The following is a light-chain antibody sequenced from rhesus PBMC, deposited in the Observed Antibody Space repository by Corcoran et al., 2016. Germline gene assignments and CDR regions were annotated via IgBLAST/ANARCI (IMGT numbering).Light chain of an antibody. V-gene: IGKV4-1*01. CDR2: WAS. CDR3: QQYYSTPYS. J-gene: IGKJ2*01. CDR1: QSLLYSSNNKNY. Sequence: DIVMTQSPDSLAVSLGERVTINCKSSQSLLYSSNNKNYLAWYQQKPGQAPKLLIYWASTRESGVPNRFSGSGSGTDFTLTISGLPAEDVAVYYCQQYYSTPYSFGQGTKVEIK.